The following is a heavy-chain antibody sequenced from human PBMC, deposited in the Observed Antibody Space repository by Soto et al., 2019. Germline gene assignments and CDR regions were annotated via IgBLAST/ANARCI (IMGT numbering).Heavy chain of an antibody. CDR3: ARDMTTSYYGMDV. D-gene: IGHD4-17*01. J-gene: IGHJ6*02. Sequence: ASVKGSCEASGYTFTSYYMHWVRQAPGQGLEWMGIINPSGGSTSYAQKFQGRVTMTRDTSTSTVYMELSSLRSEDTAVYYCARDMTTSYYGMDVWGQGTTVTVSS. V-gene: IGHV1-46*01. CDR2: INPSGGST. CDR1: GYTFTSYY.